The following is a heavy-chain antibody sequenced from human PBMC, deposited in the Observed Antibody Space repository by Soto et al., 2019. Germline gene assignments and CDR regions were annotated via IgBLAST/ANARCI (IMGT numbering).Heavy chain of an antibody. Sequence: QLQLQESGPGLVKPSETLSLTCTVSGGSISSSSYYWGWIRQPPGKGLEWIGSIYYSGSTYYNPSLKSRVTISVDTSKNQFSLKLSSVTAADTAVYYCARHNTELHPRVFGLHPNFDIWGQGTMVTVSS. CDR3: ARHNTELHPRVFGLHPNFDI. V-gene: IGHV4-39*01. CDR2: IYYSGST. CDR1: GGSISSSSYY. J-gene: IGHJ3*02. D-gene: IGHD3-10*02.